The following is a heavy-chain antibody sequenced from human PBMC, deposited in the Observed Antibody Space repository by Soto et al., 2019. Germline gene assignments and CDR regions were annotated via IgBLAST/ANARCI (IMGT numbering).Heavy chain of an antibody. CDR3: ARMVRGLSVDY. Sequence: ASVKVSCKASGYIFTNFAAHWVRQAPGQRPEWMGWINPGNGDTKYSEKFQGRLAITRDTSANTAYMHLSGLTSEDTAIYYCARMVRGLSVDYWAQGTLVTVSS. CDR1: GYIFTNFA. D-gene: IGHD3-10*01. CDR2: INPGNGDT. J-gene: IGHJ4*02. V-gene: IGHV1-3*01.